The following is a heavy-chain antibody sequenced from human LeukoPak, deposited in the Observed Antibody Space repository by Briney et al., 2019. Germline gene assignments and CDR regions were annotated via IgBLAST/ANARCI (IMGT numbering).Heavy chain of an antibody. CDR1: GISFIRYW. CDR2: IKYDGTHK. D-gene: IGHD3-22*01. J-gene: IGHJ4*02. V-gene: IGHV3-7*01. Sequence: PGGSLRLSCVASGISFIRYWMAWVRQAPGKGLEWVANIKYDGTHKFYADSVKGRFTISRDNAKNSLFLEMNSLTADDTAVYFCASSHDSSGNDWGQGTLVTVSS. CDR3: ASSHDSSGND.